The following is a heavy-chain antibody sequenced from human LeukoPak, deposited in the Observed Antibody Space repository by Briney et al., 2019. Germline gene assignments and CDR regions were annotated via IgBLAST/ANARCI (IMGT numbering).Heavy chain of an antibody. D-gene: IGHD5-24*01. V-gene: IGHV4-38-2*02. Sequence: PSETLSLTCTVSGSGYSISGGYYWGWIRQPPGKGLEWIGSIYHSGSTYYNPSLKSRVTISVDTSKNQFSLKLSSVTAADTAVYYCARHFFRWLQPFDYWGQGTLVTVSS. J-gene: IGHJ4*02. CDR2: IYHSGST. CDR3: ARHFFRWLQPFDY. CDR1: GSGYSISGGYY.